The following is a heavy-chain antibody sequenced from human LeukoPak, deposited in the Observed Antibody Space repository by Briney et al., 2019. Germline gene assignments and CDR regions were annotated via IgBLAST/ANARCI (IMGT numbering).Heavy chain of an antibody. J-gene: IGHJ3*02. CDR3: AREQSRDYDILAGYYDAFDI. CDR1: GGTFSSYA. Sequence: SVKVSCKASGGTFSSYAISWVRQVPGQGLEWMGGIIPIFGTANYAQQFQGRVTITADDSTSTAYMELSSLRSEDTAVYYCAREQSRDYDILAGYYDAFDIWGQGTMVTVSS. V-gene: IGHV1-69*13. D-gene: IGHD3-9*01. CDR2: IIPIFGTA.